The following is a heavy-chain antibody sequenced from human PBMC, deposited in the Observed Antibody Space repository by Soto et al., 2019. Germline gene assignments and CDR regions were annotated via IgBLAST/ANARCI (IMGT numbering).Heavy chain of an antibody. CDR1: GGSISSSNW. J-gene: IGHJ6*02. V-gene: IGHV4-4*02. Sequence: SETLSLTCAVSGGSISSSNWWSCVRQPPGKGLEWIGEIYHSGSTNYNPSLKSRVTISVDKSKNQFSLKLSSVTAADTAVYYCARGLKYYDILTGSYYYYYYGMDAWGQGTTVTVSS. CDR2: IYHSGST. D-gene: IGHD3-9*01. CDR3: ARGLKYYDILTGSYYYYYYGMDA.